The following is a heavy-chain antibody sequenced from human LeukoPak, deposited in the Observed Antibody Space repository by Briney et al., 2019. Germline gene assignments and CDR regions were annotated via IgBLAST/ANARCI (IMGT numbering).Heavy chain of an antibody. Sequence: GSLRLSCAASGLTFTNYAMSWFRQAPAKSLESLSAITGSSSATYYAHSVKGQFTSSRDNSKNPMYLQMNPLSAEDTAVYYCAKWGDYDVLTGYYDPDYWGPGTLVTVSS. CDR3: AKWGDYDVLTGYYDPDY. CDR2: ITGSSSAT. V-gene: IGHV3-23*01. D-gene: IGHD3-9*01. J-gene: IGHJ4*02. CDR1: GLTFTNYA.